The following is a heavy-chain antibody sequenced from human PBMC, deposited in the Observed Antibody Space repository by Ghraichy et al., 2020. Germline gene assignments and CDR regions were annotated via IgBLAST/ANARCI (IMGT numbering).Heavy chain of an antibody. D-gene: IGHD6-13*01. CDR1: GFTFSSYW. Sequence: GSLRLSCAASGFTFSSYWMSWVRQAPGKGLEWVANIKQDGSEKYYVDSVKGRFTIFRDNAKNSLYLQMNSLRAEDTAVFYCARDKLGYSSLRAYYGMDVWGQGTTVTVSS. CDR3: ARDKLGYSSLRAYYGMDV. J-gene: IGHJ6*02. CDR2: IKQDGSEK. V-gene: IGHV3-7*01.